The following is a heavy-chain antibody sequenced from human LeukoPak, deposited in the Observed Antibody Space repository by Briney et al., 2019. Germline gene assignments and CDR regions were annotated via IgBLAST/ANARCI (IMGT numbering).Heavy chain of an antibody. D-gene: IGHD5-18*01. V-gene: IGHV6-1*01. CDR3: ARDHVDTAMVRTYYYYGMDV. J-gene: IGHJ6*02. CDR2: TYYRSKWYN. Sequence: SQTLSLTCAISGDSVSSNSAAWNWIRQSPSRGLEWLGRTYYRSKWYNDYAVSVKSRITINPDTSKNQFSLQLNSVTPEDTAVCYCARDHVDTAMVRTYYYYGMDVWGQGTTVTVSS. CDR1: GDSVSSNSAA.